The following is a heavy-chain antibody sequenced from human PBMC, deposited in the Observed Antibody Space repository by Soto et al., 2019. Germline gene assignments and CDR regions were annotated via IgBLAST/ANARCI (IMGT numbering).Heavy chain of an antibody. V-gene: IGHV1-8*01. D-gene: IGHD3-3*01. CDR1: GYTFTSYD. CDR2: MNPNSGNT. J-gene: IGHJ6*02. CDR3: ARVLSWASYYDFWSGYYNYYYYGMDV. Sequence: QVQLVQSGAEVKKPGASVKVSCKASGYTFTSYDINWVRQATGQGLEWMGWMNPNSGNTGYAQKFQGRVTMTRHTSISTAHMELSSLRSEDTAVYYCARVLSWASYYDFWSGYYNYYYYGMDVWGQGTTVTVSS.